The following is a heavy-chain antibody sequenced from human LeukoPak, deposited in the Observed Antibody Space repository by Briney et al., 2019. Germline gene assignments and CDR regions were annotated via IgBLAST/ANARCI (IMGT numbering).Heavy chain of an antibody. J-gene: IGHJ4*02. CDR1: GGSISSSSYY. Sequence: SETLSLTCTVSGGSISSSSYYWGWIRQPPGKGLEWIGYIYYSGSTYYNPSLKSRVTISVDTSKNQFSLKLSSVTAADTAVYYCARDYAYYWGQGTLVTVSS. V-gene: IGHV4-31*03. D-gene: IGHD3-16*01. CDR2: IYYSGST. CDR3: ARDYAYY.